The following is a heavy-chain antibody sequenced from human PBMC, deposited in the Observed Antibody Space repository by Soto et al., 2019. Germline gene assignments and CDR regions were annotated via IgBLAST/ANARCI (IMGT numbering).Heavy chain of an antibody. CDR2: INPNSGGT. D-gene: IGHD6-6*01. Sequence: ASVKVSGKAPGYTFTSDYMHRVRHAPLEGLAGIGWINPNSGGTNYAQKFQGRVTMTRDTSISTAYMELSRLRSDDTAVYYCARSPLYSSSLFNFDYYYYGTDVWGQGTTVTVSS. CDR3: ARSPLYSSSLFNFDYYYYGTDV. V-gene: IGHV1-2*02. J-gene: IGHJ6*02. CDR1: GYTFTSDY.